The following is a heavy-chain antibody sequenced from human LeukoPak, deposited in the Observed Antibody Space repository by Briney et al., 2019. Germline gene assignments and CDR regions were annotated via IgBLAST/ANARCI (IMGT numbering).Heavy chain of an antibody. Sequence: GGSLRLSCAASGFTFSSYSMNWVRQAPGKGLEWVSSISSSSSYIYYADSVKGRFTISRDNAKNSLYLQMNSLRAEDTAVYYCARQDGHYYDYGMDVWGQGTTVTVSS. V-gene: IGHV3-21*01. D-gene: IGHD2-15*01. CDR3: ARQDGHYYDYGMDV. CDR1: GFTFSSYS. CDR2: ISSSSSYI. J-gene: IGHJ6*02.